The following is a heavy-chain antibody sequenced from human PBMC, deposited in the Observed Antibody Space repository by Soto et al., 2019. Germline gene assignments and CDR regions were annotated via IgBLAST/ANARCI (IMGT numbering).Heavy chain of an antibody. V-gene: IGHV1-69*01. D-gene: IGHD6-6*01. J-gene: IGHJ5*02. Sequence: QVQLVKSGAEVKKPGSSVKVSCKASGVTFSSYAISWVRQAPGQGLEWMGGIIPIFGTANYAKKFQGRVTITADERTSTGYLELGSLSSEDTAVYYCARSPSSSSSNWFDPWGQATMITVSS. CDR1: GVTFSSYA. CDR3: ARSPSSSSSNWFDP. CDR2: IIPIFGTA.